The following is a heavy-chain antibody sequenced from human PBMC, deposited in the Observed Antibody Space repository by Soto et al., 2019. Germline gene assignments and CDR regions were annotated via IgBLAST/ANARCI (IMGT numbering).Heavy chain of an antibody. J-gene: IGHJ1*01. D-gene: IGHD4-17*01. Sequence: EVQLVESGGGLVQPGGSLRLSCAASGFTFSSYSMNWVRQAPGKGLEWVSYISSSSSTIYYADSVKGRFTISRDNAKNSLFLQMNGRRAEDRAVYYCARGLYGAPRKYSQSGGQGTLVTVSS. V-gene: IGHV3-48*01. CDR3: ARGLYGAPRKYSQS. CDR1: GFTFSSYS. CDR2: ISSSSSTI.